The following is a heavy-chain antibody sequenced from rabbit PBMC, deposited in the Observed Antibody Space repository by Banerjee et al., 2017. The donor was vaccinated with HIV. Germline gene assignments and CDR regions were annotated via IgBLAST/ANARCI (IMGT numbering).Heavy chain of an antibody. Sequence: QVVEFGGGLVTLGGSLKLSCKASGIDFSHYGISWVRQVLGKGLEWIAYIYPDYGSTDYASWVNGRFTFSSDNAQNTVDLQLNSLTAADTATYFCVRSGSNNLWGQGTLVTVS. CDR3: VRSGSNNL. V-gene: IGHV1S7*01. J-gene: IGHJ4*01. CDR2: IYPDYGST. CDR1: GIDFSHYG. D-gene: IGHD4-2*01.